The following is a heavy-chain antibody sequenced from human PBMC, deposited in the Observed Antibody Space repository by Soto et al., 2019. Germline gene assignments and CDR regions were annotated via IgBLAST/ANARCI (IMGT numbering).Heavy chain of an antibody. Sequence: PSETLSLTCTVSGVSMSNRYYNWSWDRQNPGKGLEWIGHICHSGRTYYSPSLKRLVTISVDTSKNQFSLNLSSVTAADTAIYYCARWVEVSLDYFDSWGQGTPVTVS. CDR3: ARWVEVSLDYFDS. CDR1: GVSMSNRYYN. CDR2: ICHSGRT. J-gene: IGHJ4*02. D-gene: IGHD2-15*01. V-gene: IGHV4-31*01.